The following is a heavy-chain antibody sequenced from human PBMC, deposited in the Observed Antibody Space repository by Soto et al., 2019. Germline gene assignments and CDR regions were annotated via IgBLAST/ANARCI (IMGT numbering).Heavy chain of an antibody. Sequence: QVQLVQSGAEVKKPGSSVKVSCKASGGTFSSYAISWVRQAPGQGLEWMGGIIPIFGTANYAQKFQGRVTITADESTTTAYMELSSLRSGDTAVYYCASTSVSVPSPSYFDYWGQGTLVTVSS. CDR3: ASTSVSVPSPSYFDY. V-gene: IGHV1-69*01. CDR2: IIPIFGTA. J-gene: IGHJ4*02. CDR1: GGTFSSYA. D-gene: IGHD6-6*01.